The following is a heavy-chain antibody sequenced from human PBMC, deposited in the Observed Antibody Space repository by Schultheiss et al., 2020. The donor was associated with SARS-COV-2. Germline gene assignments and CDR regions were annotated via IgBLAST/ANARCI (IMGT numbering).Heavy chain of an antibody. Sequence: SQTLSLTCTVSGGSISSYYWSWIRQPPGKGLEWIGYIYYSGSTNYNPSLKSRVTISVDTSKNQFSLKLSSVTAADTAVYYCARGRPLYYMDVWGKGTTVTVSS. V-gene: IGHV4-59*12. CDR1: GGSISSYY. CDR3: ARGRPLYYMDV. J-gene: IGHJ6*03. CDR2: IYYSGST.